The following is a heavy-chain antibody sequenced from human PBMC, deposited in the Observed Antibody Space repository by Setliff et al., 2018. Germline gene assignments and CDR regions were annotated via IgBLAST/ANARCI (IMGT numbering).Heavy chain of an antibody. CDR2: IKQDGSEK. D-gene: IGHD2-15*01. CDR1: GFTFSTYW. J-gene: IGHJ4*02. V-gene: IGHV3-7*01. CDR3: ARLSYRWSQYYYFDY. Sequence: PGGSLRLSCAASGFTFSTYWMSWVRQAPGKGLEWVANIKQDGSEKYYVDSVKGRFSISRDNAKNSLYLQMNSLRAEDTAVYYCARLSYRWSQYYYFDYWGQGTLVTVSS.